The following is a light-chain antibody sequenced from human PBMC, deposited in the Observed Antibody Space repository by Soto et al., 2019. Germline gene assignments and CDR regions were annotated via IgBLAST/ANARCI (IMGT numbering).Light chain of an antibody. CDR3: QQFNSYPRT. CDR2: ASS. CDR1: QSISSD. Sequence: DIQMTQSPSSLSASVRDRVTITCQASQSISSDLHWYQQKPGKAPKLLIFASSSLQSGVPSRFSGSGSGTHFTLTVSSLQPEDFATYYCQQFNSYPRTFGPGPRWIS. J-gene: IGKJ3*01. V-gene: IGKV1-39*01.